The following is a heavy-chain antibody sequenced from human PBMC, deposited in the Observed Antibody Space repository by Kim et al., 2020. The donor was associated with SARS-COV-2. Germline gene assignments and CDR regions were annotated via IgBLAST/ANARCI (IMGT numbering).Heavy chain of an antibody. V-gene: IGHV3-33*05. J-gene: IGHJ6*02. Sequence: GGSLRLSCAASGFTFSSYGMHWVRQAPGKGLEWVAVISYDGSNKYYADSVKGRFTISRDNSKNTLYLQMNSLRAEDTAVYYCARDLRRIAAAGKYYGMDVWGQGTTVTVSS. CDR1: GFTFSSYG. CDR3: ARDLRRIAAAGKYYGMDV. CDR2: ISYDGSNK. D-gene: IGHD6-13*01.